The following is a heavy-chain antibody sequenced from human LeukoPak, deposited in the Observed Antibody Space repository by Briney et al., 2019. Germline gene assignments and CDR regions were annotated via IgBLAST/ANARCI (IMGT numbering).Heavy chain of an antibody. CDR3: AGEDNSSGYRPFDI. V-gene: IGHV1-2*06. D-gene: IGHD3-22*01. Sequence: ASVKVSCKASGYTFTGYYIHWVRQAPGQGLEWMGRINPNNGGTNYAQKFQGRVTMTRDMSMSTAYMELSRLRSVDTAVYYCAGEDNSSGYRPFDIWGQGTMVTVPS. CDR2: INPNNGGT. CDR1: GYTFTGYY. J-gene: IGHJ3*02.